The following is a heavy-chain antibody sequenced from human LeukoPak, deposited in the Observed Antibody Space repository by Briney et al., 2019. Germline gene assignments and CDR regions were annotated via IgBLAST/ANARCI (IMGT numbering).Heavy chain of an antibody. D-gene: IGHD4-17*01. J-gene: IGHJ4*02. Sequence: GGSLRLSCAASGFTFDDYGMSWVRQAPGKGLEWVSGISPSGDILYYADSVKGRFTISRDNAMNSLYLQMNSLRAEDTAVYYCARDLPPGDYGDYHGYWGQGTLVTVSS. CDR2: ISPSGDIL. V-gene: IGHV3-20*04. CDR1: GFTFDDYG. CDR3: ARDLPPGDYGDYHGY.